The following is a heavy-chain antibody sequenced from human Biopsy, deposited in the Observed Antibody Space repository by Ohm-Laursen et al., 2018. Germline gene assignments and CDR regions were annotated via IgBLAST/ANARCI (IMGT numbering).Heavy chain of an antibody. Sequence: SLRLSCTASGVTLSGYGMNWVRQAPGRGLEWVSYISGGGTIYYGDSMKGRVTISRDNAKNSLYLQMHSLRAEDTAVYYCARDTRWSPYSMDVWGQGTTVTVSS. CDR1: GVTLSGYG. D-gene: IGHD4-23*01. CDR2: ISGGGTI. V-gene: IGHV3-48*04. CDR3: ARDTRWSPYSMDV. J-gene: IGHJ6*02.